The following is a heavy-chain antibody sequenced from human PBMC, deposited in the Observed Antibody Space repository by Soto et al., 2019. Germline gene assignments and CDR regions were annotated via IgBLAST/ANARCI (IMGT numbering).Heavy chain of an antibody. J-gene: IGHJ6*02. CDR3: VGRSTVSYYAVDV. D-gene: IGHD4-17*01. CDR2: TSYDGSIN. V-gene: IGHV3-30*04. CDR1: GFSFGSYE. Sequence: GGSLRLSCAGSGFSFGSYEMHWVRQAPGKGLEWATFTSYDGSINYYADSVKGRFTTSRDNSKNLLYLQMNSLRTEDTAVYYCVGRSTVSYYAVDVWGQGTTVTVSS.